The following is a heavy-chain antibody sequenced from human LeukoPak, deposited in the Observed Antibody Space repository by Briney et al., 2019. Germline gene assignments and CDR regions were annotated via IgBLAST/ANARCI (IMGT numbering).Heavy chain of an antibody. Sequence: GGSLRLSCAASGFTFSNYYMSWVRQAPGKGLEWVANIKQDGSEKNYVDSVKGRFTISRDNAKTSLYLQMNGLRAEDTAVYYCARDRRGEESPYNWFDPWGQGTLVTVSS. CDR2: IKQDGSEK. J-gene: IGHJ5*02. CDR3: ARDRRGEESPYNWFDP. CDR1: GFTFSNYY. V-gene: IGHV3-7*01. D-gene: IGHD3-10*01.